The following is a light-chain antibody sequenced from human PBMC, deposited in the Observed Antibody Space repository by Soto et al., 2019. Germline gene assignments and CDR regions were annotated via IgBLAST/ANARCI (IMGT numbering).Light chain of an antibody. V-gene: IGKV3-20*01. J-gene: IGKJ3*01. CDR2: GAS. CDR3: QQYGAAPFT. CDR1: RHVYINA. Sequence: VVLTQSPATLSLSPGDRATLSCRASRHVYINALGWYQQKPGRTPTLLIYGASTRATDIPDRFSATGSGTDFSLTSSGVEPEDSAVYYCQQYGAAPFTFGPGT.